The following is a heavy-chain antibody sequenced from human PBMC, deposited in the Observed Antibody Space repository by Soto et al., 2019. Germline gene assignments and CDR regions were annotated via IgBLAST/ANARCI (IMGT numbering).Heavy chain of an antibody. J-gene: IGHJ3*02. CDR3: ARGLYYYDSSGSYDAFDI. D-gene: IGHD3-22*01. CDR2: IIPIFGTA. V-gene: IGHV1-69*13. CDR1: GGTFSSYA. Sequence: GASVEISCKASGGTFSSYAISWVRQAPGQGLEWMGGIIPIFGTANYAQKFQGRVTITADESTSKAYMEPSSLRSEDTAVYYCARGLYYYDSSGSYDAFDIWGKETMVTV.